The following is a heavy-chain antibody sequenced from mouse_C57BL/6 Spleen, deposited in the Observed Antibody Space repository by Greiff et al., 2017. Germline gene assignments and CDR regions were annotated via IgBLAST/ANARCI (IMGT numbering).Heavy chain of an antibody. Sequence: VQLVESGAELMKPGASVKLSCKATGYTFTGYWIAWVKRRPGHGLEWIGEILPGSGSTNYNEKFKGKATFTADTSSNPAYMQLRSLTTEDSAIYYCARELGKGDDWGQGTTLTVSS. CDR2: ILPGSGST. CDR3: ARELGKGDD. V-gene: IGHV1-9*01. D-gene: IGHD4-1*01. J-gene: IGHJ2*01. CDR1: GYTFTGYW.